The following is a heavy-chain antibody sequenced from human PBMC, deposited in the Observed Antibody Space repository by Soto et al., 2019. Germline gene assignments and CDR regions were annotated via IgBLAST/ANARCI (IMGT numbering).Heavy chain of an antibody. Sequence: QVQLQESGPGLVKPSGTLSLTCAVSGGSISSSNWWSWVRQPPGKGLEWIGEIYHSGSTNYNPSLKSXXTXSXXKSKNQFSLKLSSVTAADTAVYYCARVLGNDAFDIWGQGTMVTVSS. CDR2: IYHSGST. J-gene: IGHJ3*02. CDR1: GGSISSSNW. CDR3: ARVLGNDAFDI. D-gene: IGHD3-3*02. V-gene: IGHV4-4*02.